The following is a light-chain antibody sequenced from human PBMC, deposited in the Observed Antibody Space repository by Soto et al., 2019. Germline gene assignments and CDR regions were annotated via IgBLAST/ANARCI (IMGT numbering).Light chain of an antibody. CDR3: QQYRSLIT. V-gene: IGKV3D-20*01. CDR2: DAS. J-gene: IGKJ5*01. CDR1: QSVSSSY. Sequence: EVTRRPGALSWAPGERATLSCGASQSVSSSYLAWYQLKPGLAPRLLIYDASSRATGIPDRFSGSGSGTDFTLTINRLEPEDSAVYYCQQYRSLITFGQGTRLEIK.